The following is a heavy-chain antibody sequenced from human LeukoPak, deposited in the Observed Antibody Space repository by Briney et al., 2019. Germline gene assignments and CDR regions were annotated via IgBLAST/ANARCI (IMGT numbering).Heavy chain of an antibody. D-gene: IGHD2-15*01. CDR3: ARVVVAATVDY. J-gene: IGHJ4*02. CDR1: GGSISNGGYF. Sequence: SETLSLTCTVSGGSISNGGYFWSWIRQHPGKGLEWIGYIDYSGSTYYNPSLKSRVTISVDTSKNQFSLKLTSVTAADTAVYYCARVVVAATVDYWGQGTLVTVSS. CDR2: IDYSGST. V-gene: IGHV4-31*03.